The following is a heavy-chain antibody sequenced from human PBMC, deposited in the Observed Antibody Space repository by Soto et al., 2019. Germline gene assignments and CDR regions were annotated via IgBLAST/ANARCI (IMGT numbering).Heavy chain of an antibody. CDR2: ISAYNGNT. V-gene: IGHV1-18*01. J-gene: IGHJ4*02. CDR1: GYTFTSYG. D-gene: IGHD2-2*01. Sequence: ASVKVSCKASGYTFTSYGISWVRQAPGQGLEWMGWISAYNGNTNYAQKLQGRVTMTTDTSTSTAYMELRSLRSDDTAVYYCATLGYCSSTSCYGLFAYWGQGTLVTVSS. CDR3: ATLGYCSSTSCYGLFAY.